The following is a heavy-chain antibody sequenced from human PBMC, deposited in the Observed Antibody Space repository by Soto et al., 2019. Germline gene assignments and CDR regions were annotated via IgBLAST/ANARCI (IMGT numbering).Heavy chain of an antibody. CDR3: ARAVALPGLFYFDF. CDR1: GGSISSTHS. CDR2: IYHSGST. J-gene: IGHJ4*02. V-gene: IGHV4-4*02. D-gene: IGHD2-21*01. Sequence: QVQLQEPGPRLVRPSATLSLTCAVSGGSISSTHSWRWVRQPPGKGLEWIAEIYHSGSTNYNPSLKSRATRSVDKSKNQFYLKLNSVPAADTAVYFCARAVALPGLFYFDFWGQGTLETVSS.